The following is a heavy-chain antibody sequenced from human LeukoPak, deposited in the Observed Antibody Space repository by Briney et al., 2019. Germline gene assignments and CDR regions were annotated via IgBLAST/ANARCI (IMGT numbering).Heavy chain of an antibody. D-gene: IGHD3-9*01. V-gene: IGHV4-4*07. CDR1: GGSISSYY. J-gene: IGHJ5*02. CDR2: IYTSGST. CDR3: ARAGYDILTGYLERSWFDP. Sequence: SETLSLTCTVSGGSISSYYWSWIRQPAGKGLEWIGRIYTSGSTNYNPSLKSRVTISVDKSENQFSLKLSSVTAADTAVYYCARAGYDILTGYLERSWFDPWGQGTLVTVSS.